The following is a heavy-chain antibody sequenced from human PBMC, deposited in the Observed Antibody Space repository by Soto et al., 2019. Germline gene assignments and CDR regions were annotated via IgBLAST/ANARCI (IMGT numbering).Heavy chain of an antibody. Sequence: SETLSLTCTVSGGSISTYYWSWIRQPPGKGLEWIGYIYYSGSTNYNPSLKSRVTISVDTSKKQFSLNLNSVTAADTAVYFCARSLAARTFDYWGQGTLVTVSS. CDR3: ARSLAARTFDY. D-gene: IGHD6-6*01. CDR2: IYYSGST. CDR1: GGSISTYY. V-gene: IGHV4-59*01. J-gene: IGHJ4*02.